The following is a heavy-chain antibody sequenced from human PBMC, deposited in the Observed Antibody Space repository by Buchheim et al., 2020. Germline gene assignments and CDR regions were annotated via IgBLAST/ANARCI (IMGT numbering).Heavy chain of an antibody. CDR2: IKSKTDGGTT. V-gene: IGHV3-15*01. CDR3: TTGQVPAAINYYYYYGMDV. J-gene: IGHJ6*02. CDR1: GFTFSNAW. D-gene: IGHD2-2*02. Sequence: EVQLVESGGGLVKPGGSLRLSCAASGFTFSNAWMSWVRQAPGKGLEWVGRIKSKTDGGTTDYAAPVKGRFTISRDDSKNTLYLQMNSLKNEDTAVYYRTTGQVPAAINYYYYYGMDVWGQGTT.